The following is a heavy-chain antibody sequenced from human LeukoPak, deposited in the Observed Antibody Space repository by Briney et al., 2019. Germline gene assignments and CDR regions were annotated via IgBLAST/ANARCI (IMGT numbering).Heavy chain of an antibody. J-gene: IGHJ4*02. D-gene: IGHD1-7*01. CDR2: IYYSGST. Sequence: SETLSLTCTVSGGSINSFYWSWIRQPPGKGLEWIGYIYYSGSTNYNPSLKSRVAISADTPKHQFSLRLSSVTAADTAVYYCALTGTTMDYWGQGTLVTVSS. CDR1: GGSINSFY. V-gene: IGHV4-59*01. CDR3: ALTGTTMDY.